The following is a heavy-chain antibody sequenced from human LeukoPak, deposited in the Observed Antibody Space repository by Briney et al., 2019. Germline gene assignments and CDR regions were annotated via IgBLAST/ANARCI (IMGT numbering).Heavy chain of an antibody. CDR2: INPNTGGT. CDR1: GYTFTGYF. Sequence: ASVKVSCKASGYTFTGYFVHWVRQAPGQGLQWMGWINPNTGGTNYAQKFQGRVTMTRDTSISTAYMELRSLRSDDTAVYYCARVRFGEYNYYYYYYMDVRGKGTTVTISS. V-gene: IGHV1-2*02. CDR3: ARVRFGEYNYYYYYYMDV. J-gene: IGHJ6*03. D-gene: IGHD3-10*01.